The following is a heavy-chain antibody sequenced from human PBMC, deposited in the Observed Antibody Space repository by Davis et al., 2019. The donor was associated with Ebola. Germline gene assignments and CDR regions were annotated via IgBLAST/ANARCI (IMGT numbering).Heavy chain of an antibody. Sequence: GESLKISCAASGFTFSSYWMHWVRQAPGKGLVWVSRINSDGSSTSYADSVKGRFTISRDNAKNTLYLQMNSLRAEDTAVYYCARGYSSLGFDYWGQGTLVTVSS. CDR3: ARGYSSLGFDY. V-gene: IGHV3-74*01. CDR1: GFTFSSYW. J-gene: IGHJ4*02. CDR2: INSDGSST. D-gene: IGHD6-13*01.